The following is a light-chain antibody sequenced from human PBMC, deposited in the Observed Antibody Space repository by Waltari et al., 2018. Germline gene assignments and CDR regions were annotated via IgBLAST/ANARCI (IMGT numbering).Light chain of an antibody. CDR2: KVS. Sequence: DVVMTQSPLSLPVTLGQPASISCRSSQSLVHSDGNTYLNWFQQRPGQSPRRLMSKVSNRDSGVPDRFSGIGSGTDFTLKISRVEAEDVGVYYCMQGTHWPKTFGQGTKVEIK. CDR1: QSLVHSDGNTY. J-gene: IGKJ1*01. V-gene: IGKV2-30*02. CDR3: MQGTHWPKT.